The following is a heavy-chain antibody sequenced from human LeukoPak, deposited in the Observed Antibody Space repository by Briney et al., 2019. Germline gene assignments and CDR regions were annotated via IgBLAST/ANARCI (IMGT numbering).Heavy chain of an antibody. J-gene: IGHJ4*02. CDR2: ISYDGSNK. CDR1: GFTFSSYA. Sequence: AGGSLRLSCAASGFTFSSYAMHWVRQAPGKGLEWVAVISYDGSNKYYADSVKGRFTISGDNSKNTLYLQMNSLRVDDTAFYYCVKDFRSVSLDGLFDYWGQGSLVTVSS. V-gene: IGHV3-30*04. D-gene: IGHD2-8*01. CDR3: VKDFRSVSLDGLFDY.